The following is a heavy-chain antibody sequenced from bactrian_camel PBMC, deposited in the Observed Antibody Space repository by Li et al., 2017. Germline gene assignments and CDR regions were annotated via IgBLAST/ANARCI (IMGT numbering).Heavy chain of an antibody. J-gene: IGHJ6*01. Sequence: VQLVESGGGLVQPGGSLRLSCAASGFTFSSYAMTWVRQAPGKGLEWVSRIYTGSGNTYYADSVKGRFTISRDNAENTVYLQMNSLKSEDTALYYCAHSQGGGSWYTSADFGYWGQGTQVTVS. CDR3: AHSQGGGSWYTSADFGY. D-gene: IGHD6*01. V-gene: IGHV3S40*01. CDR1: GFTFSSYA. CDR2: IYTGSGNT.